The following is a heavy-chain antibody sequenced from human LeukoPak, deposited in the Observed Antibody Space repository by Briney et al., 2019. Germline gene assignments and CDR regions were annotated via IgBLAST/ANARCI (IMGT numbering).Heavy chain of an antibody. D-gene: IGHD3-10*01. CDR3: ARGRGSGSRWGGAFDI. Sequence: GGSLRLSCAAFKFTFSNYYMSWIRQAPGKGLEWVSYISSSSTYTDYADSVKGRFTISRDNAKNSLYLQMNSLRAEDTAVYYCARGRGSGSRWGGAFDIWGQETVVTVSS. J-gene: IGHJ3*02. CDR2: ISSSSTYT. CDR1: KFTFSNYY. V-gene: IGHV3-11*05.